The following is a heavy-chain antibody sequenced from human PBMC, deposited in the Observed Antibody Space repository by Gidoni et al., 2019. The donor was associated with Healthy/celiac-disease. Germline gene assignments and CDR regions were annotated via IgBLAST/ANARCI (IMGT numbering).Heavy chain of an antibody. CDR3: ARTIPNYYDSSGYYYAGHYFDY. D-gene: IGHD3-22*01. CDR1: GGSISSSRYY. V-gene: IGHV4-39*01. CDR2: IYYSGST. J-gene: IGHJ4*02. Sequence: QLQLQESGPGLVKPSETLSLTCTVSGGSISSSRYYWGWFRQPPGKGLEWIGSIYYSGSTYYNPSLKSRVTISVDTSKNQFSLKLSSVTAADTAVYYCARTIPNYYDSSGYYYAGHYFDYWGQGTLVTVSS.